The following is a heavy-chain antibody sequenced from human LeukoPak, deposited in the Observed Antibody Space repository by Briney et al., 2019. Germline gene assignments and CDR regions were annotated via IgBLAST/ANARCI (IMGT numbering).Heavy chain of an antibody. CDR2: IYTSGST. D-gene: IGHD3-22*01. CDR1: SASISTYY. J-gene: IGHJ4*02. V-gene: IGHV4-4*07. Sequence: PSETLSLTCTVSSASISTYYWSWIRQPAGKGLEWIGRIYTSGSTNYNPSLKSRVTISGDTSKNQFSLRLSSVTAADTAVYYCARASYSYDINGWVPFDYWGQGTLVTVSS. CDR3: ARASYSYDINGWVPFDY.